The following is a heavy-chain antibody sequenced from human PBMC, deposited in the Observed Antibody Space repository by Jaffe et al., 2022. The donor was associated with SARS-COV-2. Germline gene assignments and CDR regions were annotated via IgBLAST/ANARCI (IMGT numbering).Heavy chain of an antibody. CDR1: GFTFSSYS. V-gene: IGHV3-21*01. Sequence: EVQLVESGGGLVKPGGSLRLSCAASGFTFSSYSMNWVRQAPGKGLEWVSSISSSSSYIYYADSVKGRFTISRDNAKNSLYLQMNSLRAEDTAVYYCASPCSSTSCYSDYYYGMDVWGQGTTVTVSS. D-gene: IGHD2-2*01. CDR3: ASPCSSTSCYSDYYYGMDV. CDR2: ISSSSSYI. J-gene: IGHJ6*02.